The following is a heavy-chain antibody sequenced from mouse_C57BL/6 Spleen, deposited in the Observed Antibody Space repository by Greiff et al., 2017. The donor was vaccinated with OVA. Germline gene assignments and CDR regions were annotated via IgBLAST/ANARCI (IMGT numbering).Heavy chain of an antibody. Sequence: EVQLKQSGPELVKPGASVKMSCKASGYTFTDYNMHWVKQSHGQSLEWIGDINPNNGGTSYNQKFKGKATLTVNKSSSTAYMELRSLTSEDSAGDYCARFYYDSGFDYWGQGTPLTVSA. J-gene: IGHJ2*01. D-gene: IGHD2-4*01. V-gene: IGHV1-22*01. CDR1: GYTFTDYN. CDR2: INPNNGGT. CDR3: ARFYYDSGFDY.